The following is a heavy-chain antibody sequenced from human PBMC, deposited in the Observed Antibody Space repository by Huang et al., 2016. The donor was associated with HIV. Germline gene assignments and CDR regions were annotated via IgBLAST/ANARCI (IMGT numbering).Heavy chain of an antibody. CDR2: SNRDGSST. CDR3: ARDGVMLDY. CDR1: GFTFRSYW. Sequence: EVQLVESGGGLVQPGGSLRLSCAASGFTFRSYWMHWGRKDPGKGLVWVSRSNRDGSSTSYADSVKGRFTISRDNAENTLYLQMNSLRAEDTAVYYCARDGVMLDYWGQGTLVTVSS. D-gene: IGHD3-16*01. V-gene: IGHV3-74*01. J-gene: IGHJ4*02.